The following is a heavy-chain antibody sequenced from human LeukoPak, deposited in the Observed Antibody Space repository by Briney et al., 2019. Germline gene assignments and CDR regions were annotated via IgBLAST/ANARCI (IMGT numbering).Heavy chain of an antibody. V-gene: IGHV4-39*01. CDR2: IYYSGST. CDR3: ARRDGYNGGFDY. J-gene: IGHJ4*02. Sequence: SETLSLTCTVSGGSISSSSYYWGWIRQPPGKGLEWIGSIYYSGSTYYNPSLKSRVTISVDTSKNQFSLKLSSVTAADTAVYYCARRDGYNGGFDYWGQGTPVTVSS. CDR1: GGSISSSSYY. D-gene: IGHD5-24*01.